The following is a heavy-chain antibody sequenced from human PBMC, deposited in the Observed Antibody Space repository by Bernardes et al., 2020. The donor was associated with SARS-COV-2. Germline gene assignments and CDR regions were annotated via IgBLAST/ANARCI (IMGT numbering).Heavy chain of an antibody. V-gene: IGHV1-18*04. CDR3: ARADGATSSYFYDYGMDV. J-gene: IGHJ6*02. CDR2: ITAYSGNT. CDR1: GYTFAHFG. Sequence: ASVKVSCKASGYTFAHFGISWVRQAPGQGLEWMGWITAYSGNTNYAQKFQGRVTISTDTSTSTAYMELRGLRSDDSAIYFCARADGATSSYFYDYGMDVWGQGTTVTVSS.